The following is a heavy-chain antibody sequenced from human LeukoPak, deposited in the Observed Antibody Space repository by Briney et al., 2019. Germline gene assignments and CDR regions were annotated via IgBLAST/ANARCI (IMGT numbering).Heavy chain of an antibody. V-gene: IGHV3-23*01. CDR1: GFTFSNYA. CDR2: ISGGGT. CDR3: TRGLFGVVNDAFDI. J-gene: IGHJ3*02. D-gene: IGHD3-3*01. Sequence: GGSLRLSCAASGFTFSNYAMTWVRQAPGKGLEWVSAISGGGTYYASPVKGRFTISRDDSKNTLYLQMNSLKTEDTAVYYCTRGLFGVVNDAFDIWGQGTMVTVSS.